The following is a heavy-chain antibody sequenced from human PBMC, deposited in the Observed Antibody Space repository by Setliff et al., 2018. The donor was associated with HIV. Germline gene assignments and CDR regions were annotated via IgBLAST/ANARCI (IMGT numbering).Heavy chain of an antibody. CDR2: ISSSGTYT. CDR1: GFIFSDYY. V-gene: IGHV3-11*06. Sequence: PGGSLRLSCAASGFIFSDYYMSWIRQTPGKGLEWLSYISSSGTYTNYADSVKGRFTISRDNAKTSLYLQMNTLRAEDTAVYFCARSPYGDYGLDYWGQGTLVTVSS. CDR3: ARSPYGDYGLDY. J-gene: IGHJ4*02. D-gene: IGHD4-17*01.